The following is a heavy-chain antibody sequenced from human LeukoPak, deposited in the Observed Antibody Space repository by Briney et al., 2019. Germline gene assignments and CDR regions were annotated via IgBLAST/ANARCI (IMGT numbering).Heavy chain of an antibody. CDR2: IYYSGST. Sequence: SETLSLTCTVSGGSISSSSYYWGWIRQPPGKGLVWIGSIYYSGSTYYNPSLKSRVTISVDTSKNQFSLKLSSVTAADTAVYYCARDGEYCSGGSCYSIWGQGTLVTVFS. V-gene: IGHV4-39*07. CDR3: ARDGEYCSGGSCYSI. D-gene: IGHD2-15*01. J-gene: IGHJ4*02. CDR1: GGSISSSSYY.